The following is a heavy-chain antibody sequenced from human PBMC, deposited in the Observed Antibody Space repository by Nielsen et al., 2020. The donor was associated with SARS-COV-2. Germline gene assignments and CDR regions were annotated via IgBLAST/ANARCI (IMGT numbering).Heavy chain of an antibody. CDR3: GKVAAAGPYYYYYYGMDV. V-gene: IGHV3-30*03. Sequence: VRQAPGKGLEWVAVISYDGSNKYYADSVKGRFTISRDNSKNTLYLQMNSLRAEDTAVYYCGKVAAAGPYYYYYYGMDVWGQGTTVTVSS. CDR2: ISYDGSNK. D-gene: IGHD6-13*01. J-gene: IGHJ6*02.